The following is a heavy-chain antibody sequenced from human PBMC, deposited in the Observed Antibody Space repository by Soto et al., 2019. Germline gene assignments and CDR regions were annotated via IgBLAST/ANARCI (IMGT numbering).Heavy chain of an antibody. D-gene: IGHD4-17*01. CDR3: ANFYGDYENEYFQH. V-gene: IGHV3-30*18. J-gene: IGHJ1*01. Sequence: GGSLRLSCAASGFTFSSYGMHWVRQAPGKGLEWVAVISYDGSNKYYADSVKGRFTISRDNSKNTLYLQMNSLRAEDTAVYYCANFYGDYENEYFQHWGQGTRVTVSS. CDR2: ISYDGSNK. CDR1: GFTFSSYG.